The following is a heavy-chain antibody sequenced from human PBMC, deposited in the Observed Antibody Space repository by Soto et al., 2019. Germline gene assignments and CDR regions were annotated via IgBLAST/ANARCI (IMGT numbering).Heavy chain of an antibody. CDR1: GFTFSSYS. J-gene: IGHJ4*02. CDR2: ISSSSSYI. V-gene: IGHV3-21*01. Sequence: GGSLRLSCAASGFTFSSYSMNWVRQAPGKGLEWVSSISSSSSYIYYADSVKGRFTISRDNSKNTLYLQMNSLRAEDTAVYYCAKDDYGDSAFDYWGQGTLVTVSS. D-gene: IGHD4-17*01. CDR3: AKDDYGDSAFDY.